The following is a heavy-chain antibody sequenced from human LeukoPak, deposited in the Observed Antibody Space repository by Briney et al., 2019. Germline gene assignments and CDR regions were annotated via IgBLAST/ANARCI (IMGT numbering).Heavy chain of an antibody. CDR3: AKPVTYYYDSSGYYYDY. Sequence: GGSLRLSCAASGFTFSSSGMHWVRQAPGKGLEWVTFIQNDGSNKKYADSVKGRFTISRDNSRNTLYLQMNSLRAEDTAVYYCAKPVTYYYDSSGYYYDYWGQGTLVTVSS. J-gene: IGHJ4*02. CDR1: GFTFSSSG. V-gene: IGHV3-30*02. CDR2: IQNDGSNK. D-gene: IGHD3-22*01.